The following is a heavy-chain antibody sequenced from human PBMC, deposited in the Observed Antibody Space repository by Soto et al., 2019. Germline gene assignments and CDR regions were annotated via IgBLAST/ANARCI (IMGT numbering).Heavy chain of an antibody. CDR2: IYYSGST. J-gene: IGHJ4*02. V-gene: IGHV4-61*01. CDR3: ARSPDSSGWYRGFADY. D-gene: IGHD6-19*01. CDR1: GGSVSSGSYY. Sequence: SETLSLTCTVSGGSVSSGSYYWSWIRQPPGKGLEWIGYIYYSGSTNYNPSLKSRVTISVDTSKNQFSLKLSSVTAADTAVYYCARSPDSSGWYRGFADYWGQGTLVTVS.